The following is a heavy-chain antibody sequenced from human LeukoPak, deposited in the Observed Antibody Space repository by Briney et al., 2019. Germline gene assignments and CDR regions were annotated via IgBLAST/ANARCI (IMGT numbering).Heavy chain of an antibody. V-gene: IGHV1-69*13. CDR1: GGTFSSYA. CDR3: ARVGGYCSSTSCYMFDY. D-gene: IGHD2-2*02. J-gene: IGHJ4*02. Sequence: SVKVSCKASGGTFSSYAISWVRQAPGQGLEWMGGIIPIFGTANYAQKFQGRVTITADESTSTAYMELRSLRSDDTAVYYCARVGGYCSSTSCYMFDYWGQGTLVTVSS. CDR2: IIPIFGTA.